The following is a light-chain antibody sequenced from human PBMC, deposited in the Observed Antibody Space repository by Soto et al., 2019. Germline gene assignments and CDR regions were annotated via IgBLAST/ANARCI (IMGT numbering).Light chain of an antibody. Sequence: DIQMTQSPSTLSASVGDRVTITCRASQSISSWLAWYRQKPGKAPKLLIYDASSLESGVPSRFSGSGSGTEFTLTISSLQPDDFATYYCQQYNSARTFGQGTKVEIK. CDR1: QSISSW. CDR3: QQYNSART. J-gene: IGKJ1*01. V-gene: IGKV1-5*01. CDR2: DAS.